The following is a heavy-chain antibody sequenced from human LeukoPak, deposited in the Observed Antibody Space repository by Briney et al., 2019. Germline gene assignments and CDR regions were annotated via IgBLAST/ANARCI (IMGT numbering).Heavy chain of an antibody. D-gene: IGHD4-17*01. CDR2: INPSGGST. CDR3: ARAPGNAVTIYIDYYYYYYMDV. J-gene: IGHJ6*03. CDR1: GYTFTSYY. Sequence: GASVKVSCKASGYTFTSYYMHWVRQAPGQGLEWMGIINPSGGSTSYAQKFQGRVTMTRDMSTSTVYMELSSLRSEDTAVYYCARAPGNAVTIYIDYYYYYYMDVWGKGTTVTVSS. V-gene: IGHV1-46*01.